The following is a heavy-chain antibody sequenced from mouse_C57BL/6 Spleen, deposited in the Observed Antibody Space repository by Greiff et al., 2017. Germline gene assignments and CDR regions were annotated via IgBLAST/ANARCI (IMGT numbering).Heavy chain of an antibody. CDR3: ARNYGSSYQFAY. Sequence: QVHVKQSGAELVKPGASVKISCKASGYAFSSYWMNWVKQRPGKGLEWIGQIYPGDGDTNYNGKFKGKATLTADKSSSTAYMQLSSLTSEDSAVYFCARNYGSSYQFAYWGQGTLVTVSA. V-gene: IGHV1-80*01. J-gene: IGHJ3*01. D-gene: IGHD1-1*01. CDR1: GYAFSSYW. CDR2: IYPGDGDT.